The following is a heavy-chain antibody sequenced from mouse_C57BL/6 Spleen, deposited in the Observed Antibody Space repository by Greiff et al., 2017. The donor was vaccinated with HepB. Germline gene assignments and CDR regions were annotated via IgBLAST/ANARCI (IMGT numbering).Heavy chain of an antibody. J-gene: IGHJ4*01. CDR2: ISDGGSYT. CDR3: ASRQLRLRDYAMDY. CDR1: GFTFSSYA. V-gene: IGHV5-4*03. D-gene: IGHD3-2*02. Sequence: EVKLMESGGGLVKPGGSLKLSCAASGFTFSSYAMSWVRQTPEKRLEWVATISDGGSYTYYPDNVKGRFTISRDNAKNNLYLQMSHLKSEDTAMYYCASRQLRLRDYAMDYWGQGTSVTVSS.